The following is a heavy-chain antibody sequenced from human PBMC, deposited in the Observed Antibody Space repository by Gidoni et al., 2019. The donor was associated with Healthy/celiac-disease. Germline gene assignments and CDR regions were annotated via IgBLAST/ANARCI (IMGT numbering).Heavy chain of an antibody. Sequence: QVQLVQSGAEVKKPGASVKVSCKASGYTFTSYYMLWVRQAPGQGLEWMGIINPSGGSTSYAQKFQGRVTMTRDTSTSTVYMELSSLRSEDTAVYYCARVGAAGTTSADFDYWGQGTLVTVSS. CDR2: INPSGGST. CDR3: ARVGAAGTTSADFDY. V-gene: IGHV1-46*01. D-gene: IGHD6-13*01. J-gene: IGHJ4*02. CDR1: GYTFTSYY.